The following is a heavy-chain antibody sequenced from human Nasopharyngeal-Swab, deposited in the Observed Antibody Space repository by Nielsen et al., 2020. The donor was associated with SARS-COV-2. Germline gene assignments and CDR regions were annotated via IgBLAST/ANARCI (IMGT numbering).Heavy chain of an antibody. CDR3: ARQGIHGDFCMDV. D-gene: IGHD4-17*01. CDR1: GYSFSGYW. V-gene: IGHV5-51*01. Sequence: GESLKISCKTSGYSFSGYWIGWVRQMPGKGLEWMGIIYPADSDTKYSPSFQGQVTISADKSISTAYLQWSSLKASDTAMYYCARQGIHGDFCMDVWGKGTTVTVSS. J-gene: IGHJ6*03. CDR2: IYPADSDT.